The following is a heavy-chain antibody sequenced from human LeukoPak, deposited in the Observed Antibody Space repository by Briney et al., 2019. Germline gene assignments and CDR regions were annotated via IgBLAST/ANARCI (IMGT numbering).Heavy chain of an antibody. Sequence: ASVKVSCKASGYTFTGYYMHWARQAPGQGLEWMGWINPNSGGTNYAQKFQGRVTMTRDTSISTAYMELSRLRSDDTAVYYCARDWWELLHYFDYWGQGTLVTVSS. CDR3: ARDWWELLHYFDY. CDR1: GYTFTGYY. J-gene: IGHJ4*02. D-gene: IGHD1-26*01. V-gene: IGHV1-2*02. CDR2: INPNSGGT.